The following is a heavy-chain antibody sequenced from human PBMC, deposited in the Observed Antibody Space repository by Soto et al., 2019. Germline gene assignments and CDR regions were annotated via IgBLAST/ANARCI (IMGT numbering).Heavy chain of an antibody. V-gene: IGHV3-7*01. CDR2: IKQDGSEK. J-gene: IGHJ6*03. CDR1: GFTFSSYW. CDR3: ARDYYDFWSGDYARRGLGYDLDV. D-gene: IGHD3-3*01. Sequence: PVGSLRLSCAASGFTFSSYWMSWVRPAPGKGLEWVANIKQDGSEKYYVDSVKGRFTISRDNAKNSLYLQMNSLRAEDTAVYYCARDYYDFWSGDYARRGLGYDLDVWGKGTTVTVSS.